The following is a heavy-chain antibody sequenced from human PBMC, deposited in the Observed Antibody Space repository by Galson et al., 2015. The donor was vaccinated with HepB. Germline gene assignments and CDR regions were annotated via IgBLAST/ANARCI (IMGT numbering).Heavy chain of an antibody. J-gene: IGHJ3*02. V-gene: IGHV3-23*01. CDR2: ISGSGGST. D-gene: IGHD6-19*01. CDR1: GFTFSSYA. Sequence: SLRLSCAASGFTFSSYAMSWVRQAPGKGLEWVSAISGSGGSTYYADSVKGRFTISRDNSKNTLYLQMNSLRAEDTAEYYCAKDMAGTIDAFDIWGQGTMVTVSS. CDR3: AKDMAGTIDAFDI.